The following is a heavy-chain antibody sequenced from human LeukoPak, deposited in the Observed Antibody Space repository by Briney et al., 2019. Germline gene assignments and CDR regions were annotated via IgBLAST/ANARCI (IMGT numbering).Heavy chain of an antibody. D-gene: IGHD6-13*01. CDR3: AKVGYSSSYPGNWFDP. CDR2: ISWNSGSI. J-gene: IGHJ5*02. V-gene: IGHV3-9*01. Sequence: PGGSLRLSCAASGFTFEDYAMHWVRQAPGKGLEWVSGISWNSGSIGYADSVKGRFTISRDNAKNSLYLQMNSLRAEDTALYYCAKVGYSSSYPGNWFDPWGQGTLVTVSS. CDR1: GFTFEDYA.